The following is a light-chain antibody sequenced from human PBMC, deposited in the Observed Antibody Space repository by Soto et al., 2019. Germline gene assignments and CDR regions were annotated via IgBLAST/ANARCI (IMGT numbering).Light chain of an antibody. V-gene: IGLV2-14*01. Sequence: QSALTQPASVSGSPGQSITISCTGTSSDVGGYNYVSWYQQHPGKAPKLMIYDVSNRTSGVSHRFSGSKSGNTASLTISGLQAEDEADYYCSSYTSSSPYVFGTGTKLTVL. J-gene: IGLJ1*01. CDR1: SSDVGGYNY. CDR2: DVS. CDR3: SSYTSSSPYV.